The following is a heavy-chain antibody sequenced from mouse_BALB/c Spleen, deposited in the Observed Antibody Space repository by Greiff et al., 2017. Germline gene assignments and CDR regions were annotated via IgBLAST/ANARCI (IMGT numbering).Heavy chain of an antibody. CDR1: GFTFSSYG. Sequence: VQLKESGGDLVKPGGSLKLSCAASGFTFSSYGMSWVRQTPDKRLEWVATISSGGSYTYYPDSVKGRFTISRDNAKNTLYLQMSSLKSEDTAMYYCARPFITTAHFDYWGQGTTLTVSS. V-gene: IGHV5-6*01. CDR2: ISSGGSYT. D-gene: IGHD1-2*01. CDR3: ARPFITTAHFDY. J-gene: IGHJ2*01.